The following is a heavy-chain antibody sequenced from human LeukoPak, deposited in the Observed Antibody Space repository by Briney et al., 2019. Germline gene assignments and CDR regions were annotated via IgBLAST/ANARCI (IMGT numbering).Heavy chain of an antibody. CDR2: INSDGSST. Sequence: GGSLRLSCAASGFTFSSYWMHWVRQAPGKGLVWVSRINSDGSSTTYADSVKGRFTISRDNAKNTLYLQMNSLCAEDTAVYYCARGGCSSTSCHLADYWGQGTLVTVSS. D-gene: IGHD2-2*01. J-gene: IGHJ4*02. CDR3: ARGGCSSTSCHLADY. V-gene: IGHV3-74*01. CDR1: GFTFSSYW.